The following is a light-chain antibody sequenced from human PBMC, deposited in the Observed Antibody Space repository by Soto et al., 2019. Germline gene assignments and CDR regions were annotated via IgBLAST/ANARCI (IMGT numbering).Light chain of an antibody. V-gene: IGKV1-5*01. CDR1: QSISGW. J-gene: IGKJ1*01. CDR3: QHYDSYPWA. Sequence: DIQMTQSPSSLSASVGDSVTITCRASQSISGWLAWYQQKPGEAPKVLIYDASSLESGVPSRFSGSGSGTEFTLTISCLQPDDFATDYCQHYDSYPWAFGHGTKVEIK. CDR2: DAS.